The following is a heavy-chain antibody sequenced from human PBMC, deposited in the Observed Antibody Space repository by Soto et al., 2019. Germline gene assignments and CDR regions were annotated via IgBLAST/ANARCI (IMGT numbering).Heavy chain of an antibody. CDR1: GFTFSNYW. Sequence: GGSLRLSCAASGFTFSNYWMSWVRQAPGKGLEWVANIKQDGSEKYYVDSVKGRFTISRDNAKNSLYLQMNSLGAEDTAVYFCASGLWTFQHWGQGTLVTVSS. V-gene: IGHV3-7*01. J-gene: IGHJ1*01. CDR3: ASGLWTFQH. CDR2: IKQDGSEK. D-gene: IGHD3-10*01.